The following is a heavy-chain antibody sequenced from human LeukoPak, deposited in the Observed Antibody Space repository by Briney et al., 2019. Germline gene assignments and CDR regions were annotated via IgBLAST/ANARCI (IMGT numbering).Heavy chain of an antibody. J-gene: IGHJ5*02. CDR1: GGSFSGYY. CDR3: ARGGNRYSYGIRIAPYNWFDP. V-gene: IGHV4-34*01. Sequence: SETPSLTCAVYGGSFSGYYWSWIRQPPGKGLEWIGEINHSGSTNYNPSLKSRVTISVDTSKNQFSLKLSSVTAADTAVYYCARGGNRYSYGIRIAPYNWFDPWGQGTLVTVSS. CDR2: INHSGST. D-gene: IGHD5-18*01.